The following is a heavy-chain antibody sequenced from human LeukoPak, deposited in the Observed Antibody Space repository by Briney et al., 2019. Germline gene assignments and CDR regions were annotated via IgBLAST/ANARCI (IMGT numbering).Heavy chain of an antibody. Sequence: GESLRLSCAASGFTFSRYWIHWVRQAPGKGLEWVSRINPDGSTTTYADSVKGRFTISRDNAKNTVYLQMNSLRAEDTAVYYCARDDRGLGSGPPHDYWGQGTLVTVSS. CDR2: INPDGSTT. CDR3: ARDDRGLGSGPPHDY. CDR1: GFTFSRYW. J-gene: IGHJ4*02. D-gene: IGHD3-10*01. V-gene: IGHV3-74*01.